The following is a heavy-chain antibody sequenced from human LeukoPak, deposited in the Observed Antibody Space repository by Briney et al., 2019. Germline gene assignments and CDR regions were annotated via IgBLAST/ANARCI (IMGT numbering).Heavy chain of an antibody. J-gene: IGHJ3*02. CDR3: ARSPGSSWGDAFDI. V-gene: IGHV3-30-3*01. CDR1: GFTFSSYA. D-gene: IGHD6-13*01. Sequence: GGSLRLSCAASGFTFSSYAMHWVRQAPGKGLEWVAGTSYDGSDKYYADSVKGRFTISRDNSKNTLYLQMNSLRPDDTAVYYCARSPGSSWGDAFDIWGQGTMVTVSS. CDR2: TSYDGSDK.